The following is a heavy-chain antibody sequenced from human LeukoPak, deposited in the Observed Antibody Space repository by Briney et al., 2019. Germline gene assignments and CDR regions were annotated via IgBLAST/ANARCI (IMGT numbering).Heavy chain of an antibody. CDR3: ARAGHRRYYYDNGYDY. J-gene: IGHJ4*02. Sequence: ASVKVSCKASGYTFTNYGISWVRQAPGQGLEWMGWMSALNGNTNYQHKFQGRVTMTTDTSTSTAYMELRSLRSDDTAVYYCARAGHRRYYYDNGYDYWGQGTLVTVSS. V-gene: IGHV1-18*01. CDR1: GYTFTNYG. D-gene: IGHD3-22*01. CDR2: MSALNGNT.